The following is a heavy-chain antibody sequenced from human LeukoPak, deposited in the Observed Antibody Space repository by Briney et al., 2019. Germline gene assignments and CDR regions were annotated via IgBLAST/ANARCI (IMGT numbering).Heavy chain of an antibody. J-gene: IGHJ4*02. V-gene: IGHV4-59*08. CDR2: ISDSGST. Sequence: TLSLTCSVSGGSISSYYWTWIRQPPGKGLEWIGYISDSGSTNYNPSLKSRVTISVDKSKNQFSLKLNSVTAADTAVYYCARRGAYHDYWGQGTLVTVSS. CDR3: ARRGAYHDY. CDR1: GGSISSYY. D-gene: IGHD2-2*01.